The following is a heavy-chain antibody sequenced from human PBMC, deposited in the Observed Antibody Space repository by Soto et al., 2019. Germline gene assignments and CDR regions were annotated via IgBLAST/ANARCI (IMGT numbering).Heavy chain of an antibody. CDR1: GGSISSGGYS. V-gene: IGHV4-30-2*01. CDR3: ARGLSVTTTPWFDP. CDR2: IYHSGST. J-gene: IGHJ5*02. Sequence: SETLSLTCAVSGGSISSGGYSWSWIRQPPGKGLEWIGYIYHSGSTYYNPSLKSRVTISVDRSKNQFSLKLSSVTAADTAVYYCARGLSVTTTPWFDPWGQGTLVTVSS. D-gene: IGHD4-17*01.